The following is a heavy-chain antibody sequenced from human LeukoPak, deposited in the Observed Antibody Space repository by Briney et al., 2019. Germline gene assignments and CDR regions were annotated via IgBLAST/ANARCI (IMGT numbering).Heavy chain of an antibody. CDR2: ISSSSSYI. V-gene: IGHV3-21*01. D-gene: IGHD3-22*01. CDR1: GFTFSSYS. J-gene: IGHJ4*02. CDR3: ARDLGANYYDSSGYPTGY. Sequence: GGSLRLSCAASGFTFSSYSMNWVRQAPGKGLEWVSSISSSSSYIYYADSVKGRFTISRDNAKNSLYLQMNSLRAEDTAVYYCARDLGANYYDSSGYPTGYWGQGTLVTVSS.